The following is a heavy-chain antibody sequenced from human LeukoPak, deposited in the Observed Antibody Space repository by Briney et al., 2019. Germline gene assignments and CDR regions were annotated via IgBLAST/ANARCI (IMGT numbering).Heavy chain of an antibody. Sequence: PSETLSLTCAVYGESLNSYYWSWIRQPPGKGLEWIGEIYESGSTEYNPSLKRRVTISMVPSKQQFSLSLTSVTAADTAVYYCARGAWATRLGSWGLGTPVIVSS. CDR3: ARGAWATRLGS. D-gene: IGHD2-15*01. CDR1: GESLNSYY. V-gene: IGHV4-34*01. CDR2: IYESGST. J-gene: IGHJ4*02.